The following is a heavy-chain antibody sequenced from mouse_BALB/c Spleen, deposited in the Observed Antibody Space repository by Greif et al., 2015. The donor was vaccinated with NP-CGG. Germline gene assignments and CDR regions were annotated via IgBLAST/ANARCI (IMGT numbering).Heavy chain of an antibody. Sequence: EVMLVESGGGLVKPGGSLKLSCAASGFTFSDYYMYWVRQTPEKRLEWVATIRDGGSYTYYPDSVKGRFTISRDNAKNNLYLQMSSLKSEDTAMYYCAIDGNYWYFDVWGAGTTVTVSS. V-gene: IGHV5-4*02. CDR3: AIDGNYWYFDV. J-gene: IGHJ1*01. CDR2: IRDGGSYT. D-gene: IGHD2-1*01. CDR1: GFTFSDYY.